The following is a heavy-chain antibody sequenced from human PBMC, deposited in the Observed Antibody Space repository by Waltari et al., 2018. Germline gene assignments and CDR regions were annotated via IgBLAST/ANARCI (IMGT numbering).Heavy chain of an antibody. J-gene: IGHJ4*02. CDR3: ARQRGAVRGVMSEFDY. V-gene: IGHV4-39*01. D-gene: IGHD3-10*01. CDR2: IYYSGSP. CDR1: GGSISSRSYY. Sequence: QLQLQESGPGLVKPSETLSLTCTVSGGSISSRSYYWGWIRQPPGTGLEWIGTIYYSGSPYYNPSLKSRVTISVDTSKNQFSLKLSSVTAADTAVYYCARQRGAVRGVMSEFDYWGQGTLVTVSS.